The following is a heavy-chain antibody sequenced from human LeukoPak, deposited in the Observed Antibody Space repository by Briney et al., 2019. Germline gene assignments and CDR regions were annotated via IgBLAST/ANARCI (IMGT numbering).Heavy chain of an antibody. D-gene: IGHD2-2*02. V-gene: IGHV3-23*01. J-gene: IGHJ4*02. CDR3: AKGYCSSSGCYRIDY. CDR1: GFTFNTYA. Sequence: GSLRLSCAASGFTFNTYAMPWVRQAPGKGLEWVSAISGSGGSTYYADSVKGRFSISRDNSKNTLYLQMSSLRAEDTAVYYCAKGYCSSSGCYRIDYWGQGTLVTVSS. CDR2: ISGSGGST.